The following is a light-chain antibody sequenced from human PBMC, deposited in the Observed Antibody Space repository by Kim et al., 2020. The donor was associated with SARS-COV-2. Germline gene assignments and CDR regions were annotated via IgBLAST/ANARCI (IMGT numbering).Light chain of an antibody. CDR1: EDINNF. J-gene: IGKJ2*01. V-gene: IGKV1-33*01. CDR2: DAS. Sequence: VSVGDRVTITCQASEDINNFLTWYQQKPGKAPQIMIYDASFLGTGVPARFSGRGSGTHFTLTITNLQPEDIATYYCQQFDVIPYTFGQGTKLEI. CDR3: QQFDVIPYT.